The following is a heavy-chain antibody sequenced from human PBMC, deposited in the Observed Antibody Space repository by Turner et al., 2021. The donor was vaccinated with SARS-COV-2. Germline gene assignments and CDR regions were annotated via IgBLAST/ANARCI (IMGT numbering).Heavy chain of an antibody. CDR1: GYTLSELS. CDR3: ATSGKLPDADLNT. Sequence: QVHLLQSGAEVMKPGASVRFSCKVSGYTLSELSIHWVRQVPGKGPEWKGGFNPEDGEPIYAQTFQGRFSLTEDTSTDTLYMELSSLRSEDTAVYYCATSGKLPDADLNTWGQGTLVTVSS. J-gene: IGHJ5*02. V-gene: IGHV1-24*01. D-gene: IGHD2-15*01. CDR2: FNPEDGEP.